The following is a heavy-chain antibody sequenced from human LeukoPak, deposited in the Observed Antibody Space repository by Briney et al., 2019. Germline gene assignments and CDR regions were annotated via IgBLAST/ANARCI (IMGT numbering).Heavy chain of an antibody. CDR3: ARSASGYDA. V-gene: IGHV3-74*01. Sequence: GGSLSLSCAASGFPFSGYWMHWVRQAPGKGLVWVSRIDADGGSTTYADPEKGRFIISRNNPKQTLPAQMNGPRADDTAVYYCARSASGYDAWGQGTLVTVSS. J-gene: IGHJ5*02. CDR2: IDADGGST. CDR1: GFPFSGYW. D-gene: IGHD5-12*01.